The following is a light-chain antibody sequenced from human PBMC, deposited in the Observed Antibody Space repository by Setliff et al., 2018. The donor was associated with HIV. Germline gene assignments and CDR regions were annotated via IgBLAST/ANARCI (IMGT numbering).Light chain of an antibody. Sequence: QSVLTQPASVSGSPGQSITISCRGTSSDVGGYNYVSWYQQHPGKAPKLMIYEVSKRPSGVSNRFSGSKSGNAASLTISGLQPDDEADYYCSSYAGSRTVDVFGTGTKVTV. CDR3: SSYAGSRTVDV. J-gene: IGLJ1*01. CDR2: EVS. V-gene: IGLV2-23*02. CDR1: SSDVGGYNY.